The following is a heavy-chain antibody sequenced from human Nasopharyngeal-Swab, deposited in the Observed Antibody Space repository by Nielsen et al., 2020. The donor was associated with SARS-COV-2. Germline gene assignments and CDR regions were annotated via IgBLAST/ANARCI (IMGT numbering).Heavy chain of an antibody. J-gene: IGHJ4*02. D-gene: IGHD6-19*01. Sequence: GESLKISCAASGFTFSSYGMHWVRQAPGKGLEWVAVISYDGSNKYYADSVKGRFTISRDNSKNTLYLQMNSLRAEDTAVYYCAKDTQYSSGWYDYWGQGTLVTVSS. CDR2: ISYDGSNK. V-gene: IGHV3-30*18. CDR1: GFTFSSYG. CDR3: AKDTQYSSGWYDY.